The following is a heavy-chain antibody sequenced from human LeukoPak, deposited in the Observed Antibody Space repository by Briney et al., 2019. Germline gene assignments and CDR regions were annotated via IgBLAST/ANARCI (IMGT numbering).Heavy chain of an antibody. CDR2: IYSGGST. CDR1: GFTVSSNY. Sequence: PGGSLRLSCAASGFTVSSNYMSWVRQAPGKGLEWVSVIYSGGSTYYADSVKGRFTISRDNSKNTLYLQMNSLTADDTAVYYCARETPGVLQDAFDIWGQGTMVTVSS. J-gene: IGHJ3*02. CDR3: ARETPGVLQDAFDI. D-gene: IGHD5-24*01. V-gene: IGHV3-53*01.